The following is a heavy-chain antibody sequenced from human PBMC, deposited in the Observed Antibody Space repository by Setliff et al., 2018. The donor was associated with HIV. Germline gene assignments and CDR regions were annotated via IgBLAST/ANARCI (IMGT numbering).Heavy chain of an antibody. V-gene: IGHV3-48*03. J-gene: IGHJ6*02. CDR1: GFTFRNYK. Sequence: GGSLRLSCAASGFTFRNYKFNWVRQAPGRGLEWVSSISIGSGGAIDYADSVQGRFTISRDNSKNSLYLQMNSLRVEETAVYYCARDYLYYNLYNGSPVYGMDVWGQGTTVTVSS. CDR2: ISIGSGGAI. CDR3: ARDYLYYNLYNGSPVYGMDV. D-gene: IGHD3-3*01.